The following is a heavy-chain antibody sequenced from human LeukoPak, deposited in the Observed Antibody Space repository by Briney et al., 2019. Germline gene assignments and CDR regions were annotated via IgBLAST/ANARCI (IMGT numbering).Heavy chain of an antibody. CDR3: ARHEGFWSRYYRTGWYFDL. CDR2: IYYSGST. Sequence: SETLSLTCTVSGGSISSYYWSGIRQPPGKGREGIGYIYYSGSTNYNPSLKSRVTISVDTSKNQFSLKLSSVTAADTAVYYCARHEGFWSRYYRTGWYFDLWGRGTLITVSS. V-gene: IGHV4-59*08. D-gene: IGHD3-3*01. CDR1: GGSISSYY. J-gene: IGHJ2*01.